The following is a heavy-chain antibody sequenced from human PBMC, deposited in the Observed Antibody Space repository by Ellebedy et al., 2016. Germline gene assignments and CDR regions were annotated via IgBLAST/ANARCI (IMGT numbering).Heavy chain of an antibody. CDR2: ISAYNGNT. CDR3: AREVREWLGPYYFDY. Sequence: ASVKVSCKASGYTFTSYGISWVRQAPGQGLEWMGWISAYNGNTNYAQKLQGRVTMTTDTSTSTAYMDLRSLRSDDTAVYYCAREVREWLGPYYFDYWGQGTLVTVSS. V-gene: IGHV1-18*01. D-gene: IGHD6-19*01. CDR1: GYTFTSYG. J-gene: IGHJ4*02.